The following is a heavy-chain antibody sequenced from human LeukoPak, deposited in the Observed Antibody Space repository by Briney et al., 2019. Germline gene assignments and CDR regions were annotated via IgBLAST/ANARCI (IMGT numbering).Heavy chain of an antibody. CDR1: GYTFTGYY. J-gene: IGHJ4*02. CDR3: ARVDFWSGYYGGRFDY. Sequence: GASVKVSCKASGYTFTGYYMHWVRQAPGQGLEWMGWINPNSGGTNYAQKFQGRVTMTRDTSISTAYMELSRLRSDDTAVYYCARVDFWSGYYGGRFDYWGQGTLVTVSS. CDR2: INPNSGGT. D-gene: IGHD3-3*01. V-gene: IGHV1-2*02.